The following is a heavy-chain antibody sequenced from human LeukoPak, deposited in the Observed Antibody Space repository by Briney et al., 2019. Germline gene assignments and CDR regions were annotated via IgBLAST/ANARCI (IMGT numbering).Heavy chain of an antibody. D-gene: IGHD3-22*01. CDR3: AKDASLRDSSGYFSDY. V-gene: IGHV3-23*01. Sequence: PGGSLRLSCAASGFTFSSYAMSWVRQAPGKGLEWVSAISGSGGSTYYADSVKGRFTISRDNSKNTLYLQMNSLRAEDTAVYYCAKDASLRDSSGYFSDYWGQGTLVTVSS. J-gene: IGHJ4*02. CDR1: GFTFSSYA. CDR2: ISGSGGST.